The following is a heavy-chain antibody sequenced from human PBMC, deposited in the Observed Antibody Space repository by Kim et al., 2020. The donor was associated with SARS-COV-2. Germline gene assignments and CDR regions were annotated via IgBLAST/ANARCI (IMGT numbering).Heavy chain of an antibody. V-gene: IGHV3-21*01. Sequence: GGSLRLSCAASGFTFSSYSMNWVRQAPGKGLEWVSSISSSSSYIYYADSVKGRFTISRDNAKNSLYLQMNSLRAEDTAVYYCAREGFGCSSTSCYPRGAAFDIWGQGTTVTVSS. CDR1: GFTFSSYS. CDR3: AREGFGCSSTSCYPRGAAFDI. J-gene: IGHJ3*02. D-gene: IGHD2-2*01. CDR2: ISSSSSYI.